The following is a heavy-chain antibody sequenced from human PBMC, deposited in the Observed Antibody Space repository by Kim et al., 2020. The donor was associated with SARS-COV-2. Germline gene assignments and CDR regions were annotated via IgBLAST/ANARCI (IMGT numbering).Heavy chain of an antibody. D-gene: IGHD1-26*01. J-gene: IGHJ4*02. CDR2: ISAYNGNT. CDR1: GYTFSSYG. CDR3: ARDLGINSAYYFDY. Sequence: ASVKVSCKASGYTFSSYGISWVRQAPGQGLEWMGWISAYNGNTNYAQKFQGRVTMTTDTSTSTAYMALKSLGSDDTAMYFCARDLGINSAYYFDYWGQGT. V-gene: IGHV1-18*01.